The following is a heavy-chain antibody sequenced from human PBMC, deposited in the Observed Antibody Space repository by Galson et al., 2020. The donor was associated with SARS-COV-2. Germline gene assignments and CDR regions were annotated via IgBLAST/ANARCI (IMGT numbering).Heavy chain of an antibody. CDR3: ATVFASLGPLMVYY. V-gene: IGHV1-24*01. CDR1: GYTLTELY. Sequence: ASVNVSCQVSGYTLTELYMHWVRQAPGKGLEWMGGFETEDGETIYAQKFQGRVTMNEDTSTDTAYMELSSLRSEDTAVYYCATVFASLGPLMVYYWGQGTLVTVSS. CDR2: FETEDGET. J-gene: IGHJ4*02. D-gene: IGHD2-8*01.